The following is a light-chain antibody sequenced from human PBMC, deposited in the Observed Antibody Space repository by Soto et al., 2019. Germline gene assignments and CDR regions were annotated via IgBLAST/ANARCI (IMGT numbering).Light chain of an antibody. CDR2: AAS. V-gene: IGKV1-39*01. Sequence: DIQMTQSPSSLSASVGDRVTITCRASQSISTYLNWYQQKAGLAPKLLIYAASSLQSGVPSRFSGSGSGTDFTLTISSLEPEDFAVYYCQQRSNWVTFGQGTRLEIK. J-gene: IGKJ5*01. CDR1: QSISTY. CDR3: QQRSNWVT.